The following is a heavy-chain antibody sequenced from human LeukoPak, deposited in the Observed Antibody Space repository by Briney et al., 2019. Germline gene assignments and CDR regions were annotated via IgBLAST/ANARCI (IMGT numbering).Heavy chain of an antibody. Sequence: SETLPLTCTVPGGSINGYYWSWIRQPPGKGLEWIGYIYYSGSTNYNPSLKSRVTISVDTSKNQFSLKLSSVTAADTAVYYCARGDGTNGWAFDIWGQGTMVTVSS. D-gene: IGHD2-8*01. CDR2: IYYSGST. J-gene: IGHJ3*02. CDR1: GGSINGYY. CDR3: ARGDGTNGWAFDI. V-gene: IGHV4-59*01.